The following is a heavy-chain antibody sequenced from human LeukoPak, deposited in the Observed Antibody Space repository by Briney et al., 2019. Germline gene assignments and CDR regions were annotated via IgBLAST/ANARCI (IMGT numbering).Heavy chain of an antibody. J-gene: IGHJ6*02. CDR2: MNPNSGNT. CDR1: GYTFTSYD. V-gene: IGHV1-8*01. CDR3: ARGKNSGAELLWFGELLESYYYGMDV. Sequence: ASVKVSCKASGYTFTSYDINWVRQATGQGLEWMGWMNPNSGNTGYAQKFQGRVTMTRNTSISTAYMELSSLRSEDTAVYYYARGKNSGAELLWFGELLESYYYGMDVWGQGTTVTVSS. D-gene: IGHD3-10*01.